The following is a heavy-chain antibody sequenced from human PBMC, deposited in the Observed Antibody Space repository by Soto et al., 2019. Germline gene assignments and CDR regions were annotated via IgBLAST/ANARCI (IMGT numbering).Heavy chain of an antibody. D-gene: IGHD5-12*01. J-gene: IGHJ6*03. CDR2: IKQDGSEK. CDR3: ARERWLQLGYMDV. V-gene: IGHV3-7*01. CDR1: GFTFSSYW. Sequence: GGSLRLSCAASGFTFSSYWMSWVRQAPGKGLEWVANIKQDGSEKYYVDSVKGRFTISRDNAKNSLYLQMNSLRAEDTAVYYCARERWLQLGYMDVWGKGTTVTVSS.